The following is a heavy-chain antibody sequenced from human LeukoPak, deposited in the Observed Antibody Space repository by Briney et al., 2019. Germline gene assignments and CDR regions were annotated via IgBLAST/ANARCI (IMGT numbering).Heavy chain of an antibody. CDR2: ISCDGSNK. CDR3: ARVPEPGYSYGYYFDY. D-gene: IGHD5-18*01. J-gene: IGHJ4*02. V-gene: IGHV3-30*03. Sequence: GGSLRLSCAASGFTFSSYGMHWVRQAPGKGLEWVAVISCDGSNKYYADSVKGRFTISRDNSKNTLYLQMNSLRAEDTAVYYCARVPEPGYSYGYYFDYWGQGTLVTVSS. CDR1: GFTFSSYG.